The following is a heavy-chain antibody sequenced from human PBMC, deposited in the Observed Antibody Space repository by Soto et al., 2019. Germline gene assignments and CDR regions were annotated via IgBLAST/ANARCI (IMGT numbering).Heavy chain of an antibody. V-gene: IGHV3-23*01. CDR2: ISGSGGST. J-gene: IGHJ6*03. D-gene: IGHD5-12*01. CDR3: ASGSEQASPYYYYYMDV. CDR1: GFTFSSYA. Sequence: EVQLLESGGGLVQPGGSLRLSCAASGFTFSSYAMSWVRQAPGKGLEWVSAISGSGGSTYYADSVKGRFTISRDNYKNTLYLQMNSRRAEDTAVYYCASGSEQASPYYYYYMDVWGKGTTVTVSS.